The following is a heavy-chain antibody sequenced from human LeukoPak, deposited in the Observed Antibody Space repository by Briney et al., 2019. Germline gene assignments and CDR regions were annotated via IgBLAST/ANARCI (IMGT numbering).Heavy chain of an antibody. D-gene: IGHD3-22*01. J-gene: IGHJ4*02. CDR1: GFTFSSYG. Sequence: PGRSLRLSCAASGFTFSSYGMHWVRQAPGKGLEWVAVISYDGSNKYYADSVKGRFTISRDNSKNTLYLQMNSLRAEDTAVYYCAKSWEGFMIVGEITYWGQGTLVTVSS. V-gene: IGHV3-30*18. CDR3: AKSWEGFMIVGEITY. CDR2: ISYDGSNK.